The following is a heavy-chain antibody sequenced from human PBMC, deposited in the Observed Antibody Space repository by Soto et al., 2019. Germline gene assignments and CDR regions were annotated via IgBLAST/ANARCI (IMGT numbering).Heavy chain of an antibody. D-gene: IGHD2-2*01. J-gene: IGHJ3*02. Sequence: GGSLRLSCAASGFTFSDYYMSWIRQAPGKGLEWVSYISSSGSTIYYADSVKGRFTISRDNAKNSLYLQMNSLRAEDTAVYYCARYRRVVPAADDAFDIWGQGTMVTVSS. CDR2: ISSSGSTI. CDR3: ARYRRVVPAADDAFDI. CDR1: GFTFSDYY. V-gene: IGHV3-11*01.